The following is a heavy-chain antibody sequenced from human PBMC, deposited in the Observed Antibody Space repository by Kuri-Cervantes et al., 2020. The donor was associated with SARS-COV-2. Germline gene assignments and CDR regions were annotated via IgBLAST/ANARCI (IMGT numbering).Heavy chain of an antibody. CDR1: GFTFSSYW. CDR3: ASLGSGKGAIDY. CDR2: IKQDGSEK. V-gene: IGHV3-7*01. J-gene: IGHJ4*02. Sequence: GESLKISCAASGFTFSSYWMSWVRQAPGKGLEWVANIKQDGSEKYYVDSVKGRFTTSRDNANSSLYLQMNYPGAGDTALYYCASLGSGKGAIDYWGQGTLVTVSS. D-gene: IGHD6-25*01.